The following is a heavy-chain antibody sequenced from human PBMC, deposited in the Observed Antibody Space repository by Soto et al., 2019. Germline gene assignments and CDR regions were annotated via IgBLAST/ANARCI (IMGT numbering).Heavy chain of an antibody. CDR1: GGSISSSSYY. D-gene: IGHD6-6*01. J-gene: IGHJ6*02. CDR3: ASIAARPLYYYYYGMDV. CDR2: IYYSGST. V-gene: IGHV4-39*07. Sequence: SETLSLTCTVSGGSISSSSYYWGWIRQPPGKGLEWIGSIYYSGSTNYNPSLKSRVTISVDTSKNQFSLKLSSVTAADTAVYYCASIAARPLYYYYYGMDVWGQGTTVTVSS.